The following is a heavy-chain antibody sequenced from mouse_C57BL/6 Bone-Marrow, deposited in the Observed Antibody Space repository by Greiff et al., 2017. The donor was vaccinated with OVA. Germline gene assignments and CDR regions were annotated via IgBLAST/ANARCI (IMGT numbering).Heavy chain of an antibody. Sequence: EVQLQESGPGMVKPSQSLSLTCTVTGYSITSGYDWHWIRHFPGNKLEWMGYISYSGSTNYNPSLKSRISITHDTSKNHFFLKLNSVTTEDTATYYCARRGPFYYDYWYFDVWGTGTTVTVSS. D-gene: IGHD2-4*01. CDR3: ARRGPFYYDYWYFDV. V-gene: IGHV3-1*01. CDR2: ISYSGST. J-gene: IGHJ1*03. CDR1: GYSITSGYD.